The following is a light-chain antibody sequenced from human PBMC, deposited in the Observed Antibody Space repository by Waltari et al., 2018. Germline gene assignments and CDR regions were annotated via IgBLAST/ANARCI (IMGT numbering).Light chain of an antibody. CDR1: ELPRKY. Sequence: YELTPPPSLSVSPGQTARITCSGHELPRKYAYWFQQKSGQAPRLVMYEDTKRPSGIPERFSGSSSGTVATLTITGAQVDDEADYYCYSSDSTGLRVFGGGTTVVVL. V-gene: IGLV3-10*01. CDR3: YSSDSTGLRV. CDR2: EDT. J-gene: IGLJ1*01.